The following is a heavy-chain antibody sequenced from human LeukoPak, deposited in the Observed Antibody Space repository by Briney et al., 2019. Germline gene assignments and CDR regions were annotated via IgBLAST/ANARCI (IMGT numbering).Heavy chain of an antibody. D-gene: IGHD3-22*01. V-gene: IGHV3-30*03. CDR1: GFTFSSYG. Sequence: GGSLRLSCAASGFTFSSYGVHWVRQAPGRGREWVAVISYDGSNKYYAHSVKGRFTISRDNSKNTLYLQMNSLRAEDTAVYYCARARYDSSGYYPLGDYWGQGTLVTVSS. CDR2: ISYDGSNK. J-gene: IGHJ4*02. CDR3: ARARYDSSGYYPLGDY.